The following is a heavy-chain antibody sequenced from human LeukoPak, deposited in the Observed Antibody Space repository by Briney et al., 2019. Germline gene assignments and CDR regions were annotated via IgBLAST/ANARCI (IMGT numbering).Heavy chain of an antibody. CDR3: ATHFWSGYSPFDY. CDR1: GFTFGDYA. Sequence: GGSLRLSCTASGFTFGDYAMSWVRQAPGKGLEWVGFIRSKAYGGTTEYAASVKGRFTISRDDSKSIAYLQMNSLRAEDTAVYYCATHFWSGYSPFDYWGQGTLVTVSS. CDR2: IRSKAYGGTT. D-gene: IGHD3-3*02. J-gene: IGHJ4*02. V-gene: IGHV3-49*04.